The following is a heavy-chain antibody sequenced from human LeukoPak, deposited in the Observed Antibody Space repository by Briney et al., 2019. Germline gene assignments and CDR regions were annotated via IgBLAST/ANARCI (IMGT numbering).Heavy chain of an antibody. V-gene: IGHV3-23*01. CDR2: ISGSGGST. D-gene: IGHD3-22*01. J-gene: IGHJ4*02. CDR1: GFTFSSYA. Sequence: GGSLRLSCASSGFTFSSYAMSWVRQAPGKGLEWVSAISGSGGSTYHADSVKGRFTISRDNSKNTLYLQMNSLRAEDTAVYYCAKGYYDSSGYSHAPPYFDYWGQGTLVTVSS. CDR3: AKGYYDSSGYSHAPPYFDY.